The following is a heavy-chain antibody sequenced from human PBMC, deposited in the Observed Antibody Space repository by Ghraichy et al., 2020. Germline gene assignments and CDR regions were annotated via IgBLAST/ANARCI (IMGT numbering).Heavy chain of an antibody. J-gene: IGHJ6*02. CDR3: ARGKMIAAPHDYYGMDV. CDR2: FYTSGST. CDR1: GGSISSYY. Sequence: SETLSLTCTVSGGSISSYYWSWIRQPAGKGLEWIGRFYTSGSTNYNPSLKSRVTMSVDTSKNQFSLKLSSVTAADTAVYYCARGKMIAAPHDYYGMDVWGQGTTVTVSS. V-gene: IGHV4-4*07. D-gene: IGHD6-13*01.